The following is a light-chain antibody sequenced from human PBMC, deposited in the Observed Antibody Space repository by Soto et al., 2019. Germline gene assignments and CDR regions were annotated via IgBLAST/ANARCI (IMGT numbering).Light chain of an antibody. CDR2: DVS. CDR3: SSYSYSSTLVV. J-gene: IGLJ2*01. CDR1: SSDVGGYNY. V-gene: IGLV2-14*01. Sequence: QSALTQPASVSGSPGQSITISCTGTSSDVGGYNYVSWYQQHPGKAPKLMIYDVSNRPSGVSNRFSGSKSGNTASLTISGLQGEDEADYYCSSYSYSSTLVVFGGGTKVTVL.